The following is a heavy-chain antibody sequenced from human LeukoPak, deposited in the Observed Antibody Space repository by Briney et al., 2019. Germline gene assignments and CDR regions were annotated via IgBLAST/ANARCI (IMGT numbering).Heavy chain of an antibody. V-gene: IGHV1-2*02. CDR1: GYTFTGYY. D-gene: IGHD4-23*01. Sequence: ASVKVSCKASGYTFTGYYMHWVRQAPGQGLKWMGWINPNSGGTNYAQKFQGRVTMTRDTSISTAYMELSRLRSDDTAVYYCAALMTTVVHTFDYWGQGTLVTVSS. J-gene: IGHJ4*02. CDR2: INPNSGGT. CDR3: AALMTTVVHTFDY.